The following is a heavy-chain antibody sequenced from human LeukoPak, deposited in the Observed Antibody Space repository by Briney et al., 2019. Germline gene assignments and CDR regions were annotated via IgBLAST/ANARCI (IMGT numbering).Heavy chain of an antibody. Sequence: PGGSLRLSCAASGFTVSSNYMSWVRQAPGKGLEWVSVIYSGGSTYYADSVKGRFTISRDNSKNTLYLQMNSPRAEDTAVYYCARDYQAGYFDYWGQGTLVTVSS. V-gene: IGHV3-53*01. D-gene: IGHD6-19*01. J-gene: IGHJ4*02. CDR2: IYSGGST. CDR1: GFTVSSNY. CDR3: ARDYQAGYFDY.